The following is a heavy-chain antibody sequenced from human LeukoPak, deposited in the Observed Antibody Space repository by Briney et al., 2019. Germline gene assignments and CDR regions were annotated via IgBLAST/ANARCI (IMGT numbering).Heavy chain of an antibody. D-gene: IGHD5-24*01. CDR2: IYPGDSDT. J-gene: IGHJ5*02. Sequence: GESLKISCEGSGYSFTSHWIAWVRQMPGKGLEWMGIIYPGDSDTTYSPSFQGQVTISADKSISTAYLQWSSLKASDTAIYYCARVEMATGWFDPWGQGTLVTVSS. CDR3: ARVEMATGWFDP. V-gene: IGHV5-51*01. CDR1: GYSFTSHW.